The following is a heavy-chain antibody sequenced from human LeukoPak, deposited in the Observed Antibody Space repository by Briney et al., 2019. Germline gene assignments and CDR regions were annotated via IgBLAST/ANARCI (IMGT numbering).Heavy chain of an antibody. J-gene: IGHJ4*02. Sequence: GGSLRLSCAASGFTLRIYSMHWVCQAPGKGLEYVSAISGNGDDTYYSDSVKGRFTISRDNSKNTLYLQMGSLSAEDMGVYYCARVVGEGNFDYWGQGTLVTVSS. D-gene: IGHD1-26*01. V-gene: IGHV3-64*02. CDR2: ISGNGDDT. CDR1: GFTLRIYS. CDR3: ARVVGEGNFDY.